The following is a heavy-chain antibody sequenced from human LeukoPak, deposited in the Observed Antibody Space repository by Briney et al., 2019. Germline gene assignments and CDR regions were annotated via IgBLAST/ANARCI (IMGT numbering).Heavy chain of an antibody. CDR2: IYYSGST. J-gene: IGHJ3*02. CDR3: AKSNGYGLVDI. V-gene: IGHV4-59*03. CDR1: GRSINTYY. Sequence: SETLSLTCSVSGRSINTYYWTWIRQPPGKGLEWLGYIYYSGSTNYNPSLKSRVTILVDTSKNQFSLKLSSVTAADTAVYYCAKSNGYGLVDIWGQGTMVTGSS. D-gene: IGHD3-10*01.